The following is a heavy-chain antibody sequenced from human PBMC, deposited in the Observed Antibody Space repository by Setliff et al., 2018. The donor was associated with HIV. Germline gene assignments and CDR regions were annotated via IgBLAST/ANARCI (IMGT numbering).Heavy chain of an antibody. CDR2: LYYDGRF. CDR1: GDSTSSSHYY. CDR3: AKCSGTWDYNWFDP. V-gene: IGHV4-39*01. Sequence: PSETLSLTCTVFGDSTSSSHYYWAWFRRPPGQGLEWVASLYYDGRFYHSPSLRGRVSISVDRSTNQVFLQLTSVTARDTAIYYCAKCSGTWDYNWFDPWGPGTLVTAPQ. D-gene: IGHD3-10*02. J-gene: IGHJ5*02.